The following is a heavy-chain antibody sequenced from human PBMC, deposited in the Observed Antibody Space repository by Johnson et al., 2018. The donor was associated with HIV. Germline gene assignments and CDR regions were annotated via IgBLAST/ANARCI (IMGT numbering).Heavy chain of an antibody. D-gene: IGHD5-12*01. Sequence: QVQVVESGGGVVQPGRSLRLSCAASGFTFSSYAMHWVRQAPGKGLEWVSLISHDGTTTAYADSVKGRYTISRDISTNTVYLQMSSLGPEDTAVYYCSRHSPRGYIGYDAFDIWGQGTVVTVSS. CDR1: GFTFSSYA. CDR2: ISHDGTTT. J-gene: IGHJ3*02. V-gene: IGHV3-30*04. CDR3: SRHSPRGYIGYDAFDI.